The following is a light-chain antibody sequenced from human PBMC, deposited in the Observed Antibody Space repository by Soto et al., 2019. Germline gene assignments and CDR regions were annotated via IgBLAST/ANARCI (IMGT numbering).Light chain of an antibody. V-gene: IGKV3-15*01. Sequence: EIVMTQSPATLSVSPGQRATLSCRASQSVSNNLAWYQQKPGQAPRLLIYGASTRATGIPARFSGSGSGTDFTLTISSLQSEDFATYYCQHYNNWPPWTFGQGTKVEIK. J-gene: IGKJ1*01. CDR2: GAS. CDR1: QSVSNN. CDR3: QHYNNWPPWT.